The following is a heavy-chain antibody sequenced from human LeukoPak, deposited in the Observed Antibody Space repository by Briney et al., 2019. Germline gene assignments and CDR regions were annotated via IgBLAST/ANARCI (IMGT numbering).Heavy chain of an antibody. D-gene: IGHD5-24*01. CDR3: AKDRGRDGYNFFDY. Sequence: GASVKASCKGSGYTFTGYYMHWMRQAPGQGLEWMGWINPNSGGTNYAQKFQGRVTMTRDTSISTAYMELSRLRSDDTAMYYCAKDRGRDGYNFFDYWGQGTLVTVSS. CDR2: INPNSGGT. CDR1: GYTFTGYY. J-gene: IGHJ4*02. V-gene: IGHV1-2*02.